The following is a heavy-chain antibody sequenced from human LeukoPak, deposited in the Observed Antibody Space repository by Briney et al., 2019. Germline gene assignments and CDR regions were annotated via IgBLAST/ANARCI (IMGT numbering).Heavy chain of an antibody. CDR2: IYTSGST. J-gene: IGHJ4*02. CDR1: GGSISSGSYY. Sequence: NPSQTLSLTCTVSGGSISSGSYYWSWIRQPAGKGLEWIGRIYTSGSTNYNPSLKSRVTISVDTSKNQFSLKLSSVTAADTAVYYCARDSPFGYCSSTSCYTPPDYWGQGTLVTVSS. V-gene: IGHV4-61*02. CDR3: ARDSPFGYCSSTSCYTPPDY. D-gene: IGHD2-2*02.